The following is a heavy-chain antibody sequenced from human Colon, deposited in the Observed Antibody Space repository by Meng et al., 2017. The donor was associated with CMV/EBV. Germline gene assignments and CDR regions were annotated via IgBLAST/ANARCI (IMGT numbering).Heavy chain of an antibody. V-gene: IGHV3-74*03. J-gene: IGHJ4*02. Sequence: LSCAASGFAFSRQQMHWVRQPPGKSLEWVSHIHTDDSITTYVDSVRGRFTISRDNARNTLYLQMNSLRVEDTAIYYCATDAYDPFEDWGQGVLVTVSS. D-gene: IGHD2-21*01. CDR2: IHTDDSIT. CDR1: GFAFSRQQ. CDR3: ATDAYDPFED.